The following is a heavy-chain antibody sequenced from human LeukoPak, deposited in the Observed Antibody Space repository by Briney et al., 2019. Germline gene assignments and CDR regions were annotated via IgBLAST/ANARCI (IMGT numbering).Heavy chain of an antibody. CDR1: GFIFSRYE. V-gene: IGHV3-48*03. Sequence: GGSLRLSCVASGFIFSRYEMNWVRQAPGKGLEWLSYIGTSGSIMSYADSVKGRFTISRDNAKNSPYLQMNSLRAEDTAVYYCARRGFYDTSGYLFDYWGQGTLVTVSS. CDR3: ARRGFYDTSGYLFDY. D-gene: IGHD3-22*01. J-gene: IGHJ4*02. CDR2: IGTSGSIM.